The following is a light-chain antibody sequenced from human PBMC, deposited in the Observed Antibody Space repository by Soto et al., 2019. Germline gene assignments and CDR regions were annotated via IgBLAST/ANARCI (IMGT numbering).Light chain of an antibody. CDR2: GAS. CDR3: QHYSNWPPWT. CDR1: QSVSSSQ. J-gene: IGKJ1*01. Sequence: EIVLTQSPGTLSLSPGERATLSCRAIQSVSSSQLAWYQQKPGQAPRLLIYGASSRATGIPDRFSGSGSGTEFTLTISSLQSEDFAVYYCQHYSNWPPWTFGRGTKVDI. V-gene: IGKV3-20*01.